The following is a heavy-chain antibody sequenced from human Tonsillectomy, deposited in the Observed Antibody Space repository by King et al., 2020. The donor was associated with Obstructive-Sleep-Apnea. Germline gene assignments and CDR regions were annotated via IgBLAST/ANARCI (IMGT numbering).Heavy chain of an antibody. Sequence: VQLVESGGGVVQPGRSLRLSCAASGFTFSSYAMHWVRQAPGKGLEWGAVIAYDGSNKYYADSWKGRFTISRDNSKNTLDLQMNSLRAEDTAVYYCARGNGYCSGGSCYSGQGINYYFDYWGQGTLVTVSS. V-gene: IGHV3-30*04. J-gene: IGHJ4*02. D-gene: IGHD2-15*01. CDR1: GFTFSSYA. CDR3: ARGNGYCSGGSCYSGQGINYYFDY. CDR2: IAYDGSNK.